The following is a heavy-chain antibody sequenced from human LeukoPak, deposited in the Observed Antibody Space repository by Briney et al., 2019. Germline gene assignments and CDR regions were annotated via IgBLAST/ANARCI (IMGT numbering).Heavy chain of an antibody. CDR2: ISGSGGST. J-gene: IGHJ4*02. D-gene: IGHD3-3*01. CDR1: GFTFSTYA. V-gene: IGHV3-23*01. Sequence: GGSLRLSCSASGFTFSTYAMMWVRQAPGKGLEWVSHISGSGGSTYYADSVKGRFTISRDNSKNTLYLQMNSLRAQDTAVYDCAKDRRDPERTNDVWSGHSERSDQNFDYWGQGTLVTVSS. CDR3: AKDRRDPERTNDVWSGHSERSDQNFDY.